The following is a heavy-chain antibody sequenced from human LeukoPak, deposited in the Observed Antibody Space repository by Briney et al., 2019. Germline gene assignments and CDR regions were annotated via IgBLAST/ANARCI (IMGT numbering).Heavy chain of an antibody. J-gene: IGHJ6*03. D-gene: IGHD1-26*01. V-gene: IGHV3-23*01. CDR2: ITSSGSGT. CDR3: ARDPYSGSYGDYYYYYMDV. CDR1: GFTLSNYA. Sequence: RPGGSLRLSCVASGFTLSNYAMTWVRQAPGKGLEWVSAITSSGSGTFYADSVKGRFSISRDISKNTLYLQMNSLRDEDTAVYYCARDPYSGSYGDYYYYYMDVWGEGTTVTISS.